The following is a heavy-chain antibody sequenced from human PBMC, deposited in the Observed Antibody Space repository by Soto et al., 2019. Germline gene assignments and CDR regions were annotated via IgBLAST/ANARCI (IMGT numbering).Heavy chain of an antibody. CDR1: GFSLSTSGVG. Sequence: QITLKESGPTLVKPTQTLTLTCTFSGFSLSTSGVGVGWIRQPPGKALEWLALIYWDDDKRYSPSLKSRLTIPKETSQNQVVLTMPNMDPVDTATYYCAHRRRFCSGNSCYSRWFDTWGQGTLVTVSS. J-gene: IGHJ5*02. D-gene: IGHD2-15*01. CDR2: IYWDDDK. CDR3: AHRRRFCSGNSCYSRWFDT. V-gene: IGHV2-5*02.